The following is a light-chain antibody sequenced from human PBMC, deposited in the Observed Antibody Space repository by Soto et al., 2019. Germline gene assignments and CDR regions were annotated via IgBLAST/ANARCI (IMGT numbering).Light chain of an antibody. CDR1: SSDVGGYNY. CDR2: EVF. J-gene: IGLJ2*01. Sequence: QSARTQPASVSGSPGQSITISCTGTSSDVGGYNYVSWYQQHPGKVPKLMIFEVFRRPSGISNRFSGSKSGNTASLTISGLQAEDEADYYCCSYTTTSTFVFGGGTKVTVL. CDR3: CSYTTTSTFV. V-gene: IGLV2-14*01.